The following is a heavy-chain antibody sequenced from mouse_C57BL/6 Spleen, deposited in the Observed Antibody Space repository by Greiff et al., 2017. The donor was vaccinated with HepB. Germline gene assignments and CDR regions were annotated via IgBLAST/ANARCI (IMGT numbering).Heavy chain of an antibody. V-gene: IGHV5-16*01. J-gene: IGHJ4*01. Sequence: EVQLVESEGGLVQPGSSMKLSCTASGFTFSDYYMAWVRQVPEKGLEWVANINYDGSSTYYLDSLKSRFIISRDNAKNILYLQMSSLKSEDTATYYCSREGLRRRGAMDYWGQGTSVTVSS. D-gene: IGHD2-4*01. CDR3: SREGLRRRGAMDY. CDR1: GFTFSDYY. CDR2: INYDGSST.